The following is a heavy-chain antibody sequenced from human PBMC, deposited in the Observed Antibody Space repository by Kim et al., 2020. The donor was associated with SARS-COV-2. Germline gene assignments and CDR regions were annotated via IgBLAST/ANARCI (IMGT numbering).Heavy chain of an antibody. V-gene: IGHV3-30*18. CDR1: GFTFSSYG. D-gene: IGHD3-9*01. Sequence: GGSLRLSCAASGFTFSSYGMHWVRQAPGKGLEWVAVISYDGSNKYYADSVKGRFTISRDNSKNTLYLQMNSLRAEDTAVYYCAKDRSYYDILTGYTSFDYWGQGTLVTVSS. CDR3: AKDRSYYDILTGYTSFDY. CDR2: ISYDGSNK. J-gene: IGHJ4*02.